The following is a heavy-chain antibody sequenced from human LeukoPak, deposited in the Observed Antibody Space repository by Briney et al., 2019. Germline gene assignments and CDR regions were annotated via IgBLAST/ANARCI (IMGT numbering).Heavy chain of an antibody. V-gene: IGHV3-30-3*01. CDR2: ISYDGSNK. D-gene: IGHD3-22*01. CDR3: AKDRPGNYYDSSGYSHYFDY. Sequence: PGGSLRLSCAASGFTFSSYAMHWVRQAPGKGLEWVAVISYDGSNKYYADSVKGRFTISRDNSKNTLYLQMNSLRAEDTAVYYCAKDRPGNYYDSSGYSHYFDYWGQGTLVTVSS. CDR1: GFTFSSYA. J-gene: IGHJ4*02.